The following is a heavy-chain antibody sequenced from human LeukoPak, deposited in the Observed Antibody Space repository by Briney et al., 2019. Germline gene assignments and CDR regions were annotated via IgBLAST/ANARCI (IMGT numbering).Heavy chain of an antibody. CDR3: AKVGYDFWSGYSTLYYYYMDV. Sequence: HSGGSLRLSCVASGFIFSDYGLNWVRQAPGKGLEWVSVISGSGGSSSYADSVKGRFTISRDNSKNTMFLQMNGLRVDDTAVFYCAKVGYDFWSGYSTLYYYYMDVWGKGTTVTVSS. V-gene: IGHV3-23*01. D-gene: IGHD3-3*01. CDR1: GFIFSDYG. J-gene: IGHJ6*03. CDR2: ISGSGGSS.